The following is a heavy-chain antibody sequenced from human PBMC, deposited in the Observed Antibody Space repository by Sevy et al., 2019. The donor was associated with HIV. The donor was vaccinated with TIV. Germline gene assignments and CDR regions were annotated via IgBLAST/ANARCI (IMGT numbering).Heavy chain of an antibody. CDR2: INHSGST. J-gene: IGHJ3*02. Sequence: SETLSLTCAVYGGSFSGYYWSWIRQPPGKGLEWIGEINHSGSTNYNPSLKSRVTISVDTPKNQLSLKLNSVTAADTAVYYCARHCSSSSCSHAFDIWGQGTMVTVSS. V-gene: IGHV4-34*01. CDR3: ARHCSSSSCSHAFDI. D-gene: IGHD2-2*01. CDR1: GGSFSGYY.